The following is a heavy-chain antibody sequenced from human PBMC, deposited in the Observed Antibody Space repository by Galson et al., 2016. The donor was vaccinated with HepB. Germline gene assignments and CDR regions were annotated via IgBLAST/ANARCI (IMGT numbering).Heavy chain of an antibody. CDR1: GFTFSNYA. CDR2: IGGRGGGT. CDR3: EKMPDAVVEPATFDY. D-gene: IGHD2-2*01. V-gene: IGHV3-23*01. J-gene: IGHJ4*02. Sequence: SLRLSCAVSGFTFSNYAMSWVRQAPGKGLEWVSSIGGRGGGTYYADSVKGRFTISRDNSRDTLYLHMNSLRAEDTAVYYCEKMPDAVVEPATFDYWGQGTLVTDAS.